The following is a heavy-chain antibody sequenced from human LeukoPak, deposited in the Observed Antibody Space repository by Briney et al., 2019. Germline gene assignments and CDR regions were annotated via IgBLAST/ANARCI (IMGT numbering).Heavy chain of an antibody. D-gene: IGHD3-3*01. Sequence: ASVKVSCKXSGYTFTSYDINWVRQATGQGLEWMGWMNPNSGNTGYAQKFQGRVTMTRNTSISTAYMELSSLRSEDTAVYYCARGNPSIGRFLEWLPNPDYWGQGTLVTVSS. CDR1: GYTFTSYD. J-gene: IGHJ4*02. V-gene: IGHV1-8*01. CDR3: ARGNPSIGRFLEWLPNPDY. CDR2: MNPNSGNT.